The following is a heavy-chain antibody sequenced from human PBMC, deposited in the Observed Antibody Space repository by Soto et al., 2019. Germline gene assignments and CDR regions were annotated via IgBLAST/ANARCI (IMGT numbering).Heavy chain of an antibody. V-gene: IGHV3-15*07. Sequence: SVSNAWMNWVRQAPRKGLEWVGRIKSKTDGGTTDYAAPVKGRFTISRDDSKNTLYLQMNSLKTEDTAVYYCTTDGLYYYDSSEGAWGQGTLVTVSS. J-gene: IGHJ5*02. D-gene: IGHD3-22*01. CDR2: IKSKTDGGTT. CDR3: TTDGLYYYDSSEGA. CDR1: SVSNAW.